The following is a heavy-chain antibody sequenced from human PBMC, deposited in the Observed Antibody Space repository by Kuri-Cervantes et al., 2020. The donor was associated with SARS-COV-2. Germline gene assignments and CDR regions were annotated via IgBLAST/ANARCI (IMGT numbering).Heavy chain of an antibody. CDR1: GYSISSGYY. CDR2: IHHSGNT. Sequence: ESLKISCAVSGYSISSGYYWGWIRQPPGKGLEWIGIIHHSGNTHYNSSLMSRVTMSVDTFKNQFSLNLRSLTAADTAVYYCAPQGRYGSSPNWFDPWGQGTLVTVSS. V-gene: IGHV4-38-2*01. CDR3: APQGRYGSSPNWFDP. J-gene: IGHJ5*02. D-gene: IGHD6-13*01.